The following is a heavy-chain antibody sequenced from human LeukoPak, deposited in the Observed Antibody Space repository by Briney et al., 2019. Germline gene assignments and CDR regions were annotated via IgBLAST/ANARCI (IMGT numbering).Heavy chain of an antibody. V-gene: IGHV4-39*01. CDR3: ARQGYSSSWPQFDY. D-gene: IGHD6-13*01. Sequence: PSETLSLTCTVSGGSISSGSYYWGWIRQPPGKVLEWIGSIYYSGSTYYNPSLKSRVTISLDTSKNQFSLKLSSVTAADTAVYYCARQGYSSSWPQFDYWGQGTLVTVSS. CDR1: GGSISSGSYY. J-gene: IGHJ4*02. CDR2: IYYSGST.